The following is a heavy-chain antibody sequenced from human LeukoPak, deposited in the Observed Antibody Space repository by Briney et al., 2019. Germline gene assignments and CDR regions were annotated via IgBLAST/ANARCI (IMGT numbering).Heavy chain of an antibody. D-gene: IGHD1-26*01. CDR3: AKDACNSGGSFCNFDY. CDR2: ISGSGDTT. J-gene: IGHJ4*02. V-gene: IGHV3-23*01. CDR1: GFTFGTFA. Sequence: GGSLRLSCAASGFTFGTFAMSWVRQAPGKGLEWVSDISGSGDTTYYADSVKGRFTISRDNSKNTLYLHMSTLRAEDTAVYYCAKDACNSGGSFCNFDYWGQGTLVTVSS.